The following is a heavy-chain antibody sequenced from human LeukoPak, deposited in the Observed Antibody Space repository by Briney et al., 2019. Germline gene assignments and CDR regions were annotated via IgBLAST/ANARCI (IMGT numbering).Heavy chain of an antibody. Sequence: GGSLRLSCAASGFTFSSYSMNWVRQAPGKGLEWVSIFYSGGTTYYADSVKGRFTISRDISKNTLYLQMNSLRGEDTAVYYCARGRPSRFDPRGQGTLVTVSS. J-gene: IGHJ5*02. CDR1: GFTFSSYS. V-gene: IGHV3-66*01. CDR3: ARGRPSRFDP. CDR2: FYSGGTT.